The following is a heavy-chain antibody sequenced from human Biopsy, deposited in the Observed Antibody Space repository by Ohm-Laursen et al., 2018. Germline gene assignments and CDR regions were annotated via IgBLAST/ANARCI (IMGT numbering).Heavy chain of an antibody. J-gene: IGHJ5*02. D-gene: IGHD3-22*01. CDR2: IFNSANT. V-gene: IGHV4-31*01. Sequence: TLSLTCPFSGGSISSGGSYWSWIRQRPGKGLEWIGYIFNSANTYYNPSLKNLITISGDTSKNQFSLKLNSVTAADTAVYYCARGDYFDSNGYFWFDPWGQGTLVTVSS. CDR3: ARGDYFDSNGYFWFDP. CDR1: GGSISSGGSY.